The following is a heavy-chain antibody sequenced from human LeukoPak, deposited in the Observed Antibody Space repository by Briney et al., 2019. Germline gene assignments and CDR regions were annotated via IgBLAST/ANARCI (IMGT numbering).Heavy chain of an antibody. D-gene: IGHD3-10*01. Sequence: PGGPLRLSCTASGFTFINYSMNWVRQAPGKGLEWVSSISTNSAFIYHADSVRGRFTISRDNGRNSLHLQMNSLRAEDTAVYYCAREVYYGSGRRFDLWGQGTLVTVSS. CDR2: ISTNSAFI. CDR1: GFTFINYS. V-gene: IGHV3-21*01. J-gene: IGHJ4*02. CDR3: AREVYYGSGRRFDL.